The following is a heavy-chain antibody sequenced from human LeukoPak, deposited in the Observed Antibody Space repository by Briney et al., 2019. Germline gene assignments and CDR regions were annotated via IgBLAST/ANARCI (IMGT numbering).Heavy chain of an antibody. J-gene: IGHJ4*02. CDR2: IYSSGST. Sequence: SDPLPHICCVSCGPISNYFWTWIRQPPGKGLEWIGYIYSSGSTYYNPSLKSRVTMSVDTSKNRFSLKLSTVTAADTAVYYCARRPTGDPKFDYWGQGTLVTVSS. D-gene: IGHD7-27*01. CDR3: ARRPTGDPKFDY. V-gene: IGHV4-59*08. CDR1: CGPISNYF.